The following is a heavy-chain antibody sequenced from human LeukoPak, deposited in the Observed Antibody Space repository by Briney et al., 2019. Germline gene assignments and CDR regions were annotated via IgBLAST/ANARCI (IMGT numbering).Heavy chain of an antibody. D-gene: IGHD3-22*01. CDR1: GFTFSNYA. J-gene: IGHJ3*02. Sequence: PGGSLRLSCAASGFTFSNYAMIWVRQAPGKGLEWVSVISNSGSSTDHADSVKGRFTISRDNSKNTLYLQMNRLRAEDTAVYYCAKDPPRSRAIVDAFDIWGQGTLVTVSS. CDR3: AKDPPRSRAIVDAFDI. CDR2: ISNSGSST. V-gene: IGHV3-23*01.